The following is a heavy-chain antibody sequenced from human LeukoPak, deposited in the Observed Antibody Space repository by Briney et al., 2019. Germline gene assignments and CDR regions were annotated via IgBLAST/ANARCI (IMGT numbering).Heavy chain of an antibody. V-gene: IGHV1-2*02. CDR2: ISPNSGGT. Sequence: ASVKVSCKASGYTFTGYYMHWVRQAPGQGLEWMGWISPNSGGTNYAQKFQGRVTMTRDTSISTAYMELSRLRSDDTAVYYCAREAIVVVPAAMDYWGQGTLVTVSS. D-gene: IGHD2-2*01. CDR1: GYTFTGYY. CDR3: AREAIVVVPAAMDY. J-gene: IGHJ4*02.